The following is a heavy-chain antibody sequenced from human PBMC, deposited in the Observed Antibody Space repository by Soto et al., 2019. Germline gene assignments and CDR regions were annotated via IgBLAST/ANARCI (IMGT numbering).Heavy chain of an antibody. J-gene: IGHJ5*02. CDR2: IYYSGST. Sequence: SETLSLTCTVSGGSISSGGYYWSWIRQHPGKGLEWIGYIYYSGSTYYNPSLKSRVTISVDTSKNQFSLKLSSVTAADTAVYYCASWDRGDNWFDPWGQGTLVTVSS. CDR3: ASWDRGDNWFDP. V-gene: IGHV4-31*03. CDR1: GGSISSGGYY. D-gene: IGHD1-26*01.